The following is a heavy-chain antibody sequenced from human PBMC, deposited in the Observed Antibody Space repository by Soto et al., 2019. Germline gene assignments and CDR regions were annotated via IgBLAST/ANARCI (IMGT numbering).Heavy chain of an antibody. V-gene: IGHV6-1*01. CDR1: GDSVSSGSAA. CDR2: TYYRSKWIH. J-gene: IGHJ6*02. CDR3: AGVVWFRGMDV. Sequence: PSQTLSLTCAISGDSVSSGSAALNWIRQSPSRGLEWLGRTYYRSKWIHEYAVSMESRITINPDTSKNQFSLQLYSVTPEDTAVYYCAGVVWFRGMDVWGQGTPVTVSS. D-gene: IGHD3-16*01.